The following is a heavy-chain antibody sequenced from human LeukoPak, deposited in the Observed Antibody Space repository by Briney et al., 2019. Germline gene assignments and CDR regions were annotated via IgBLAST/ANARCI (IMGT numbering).Heavy chain of an antibody. CDR2: ISSSSSYI. J-gene: IGHJ6*03. V-gene: IGHV3-21*01. Sequence: GGSLRLSCAASGFTFNTYSVNWVRQAPGKGLEWVSSISSSSSYIYYADSVKGRFTISRDNAKNSLYLQMNSLRAEDTAVYYCARDPGGSSWYAHYYYYMDVWGKGTTVTVSS. CDR1: GFTFNTYS. D-gene: IGHD6-13*01. CDR3: ARDPGGSSWYAHYYYYMDV.